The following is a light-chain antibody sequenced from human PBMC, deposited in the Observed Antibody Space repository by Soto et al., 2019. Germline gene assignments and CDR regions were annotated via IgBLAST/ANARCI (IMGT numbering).Light chain of an antibody. CDR1: SGSIASNF. J-gene: IGLJ3*02. Sequence: NFMLTQPHSVSESPGKTVTISCTRSSGSIASNFVQWYQQRPGSSPSTVIYEDDQRPSGVPDRFYGSIASSSNSASLTISGLKTEDEADYYCQSYTSTNRVFGGGIKLTVL. V-gene: IGLV6-57*01. CDR3: QSYTSTNRV. CDR2: EDD.